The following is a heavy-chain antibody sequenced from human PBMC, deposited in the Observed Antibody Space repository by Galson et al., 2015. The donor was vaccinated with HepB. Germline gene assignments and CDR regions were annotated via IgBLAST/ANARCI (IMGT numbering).Heavy chain of an antibody. CDR3: AKSLRHYPYDMDV. CDR1: GFISNNYA. V-gene: IGHV3-23*01. D-gene: IGHD1-26*01. CDR2: ISGGGGNT. J-gene: IGHJ6*02. Sequence: SLRLSCAVSGFISNNYAMTWVRQPPGKGLEWVSSISGGGGNTYYSESVKGRFTISRDNSKNTLFLQMNSLRADDTAVYSCAKSLRHYPYDMDVWGPGTTVSVSS.